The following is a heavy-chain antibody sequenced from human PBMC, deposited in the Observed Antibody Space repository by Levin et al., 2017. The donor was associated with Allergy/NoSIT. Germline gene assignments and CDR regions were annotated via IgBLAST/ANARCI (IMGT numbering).Heavy chain of an antibody. J-gene: IGHJ4*02. CDR1: GYSFSNYW. CDR2: THPGTSET. V-gene: IGHV5-51*01. CDR3: ARHGEGSCWDTGDY. Sequence: GESLKISCKTSGYSFSNYWIGWVCQKPGKGLEWMGVTHPGTSETRYGPSFQGHVTISVDKSVSTAYLQWSSLEASDTAIYYCARHGEGSCWDTGDYWGQGTLVTVSS. D-gene: IGHD6-19*01.